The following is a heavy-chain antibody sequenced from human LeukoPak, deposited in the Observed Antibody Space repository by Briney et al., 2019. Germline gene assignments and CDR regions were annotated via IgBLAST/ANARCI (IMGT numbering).Heavy chain of an antibody. CDR1: GYTFTSYY. Sequence: ASVKVSCKSSGYTFTSYYMYWVRQAPGQGLEWMGIINPSGGSTSYAQKFQGRVTMTRDTSTSIVYMELSSLRSEDTAVYYCARGRNIEMTTMSGGSDYWGQGTLVTVSS. CDR3: ARGRNIEMTTMSGGSDY. CDR2: INPSGGST. D-gene: IGHD5-24*01. J-gene: IGHJ4*02. V-gene: IGHV1-46*01.